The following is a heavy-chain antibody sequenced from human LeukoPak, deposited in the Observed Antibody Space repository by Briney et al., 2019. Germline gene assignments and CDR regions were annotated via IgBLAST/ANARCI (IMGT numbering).Heavy chain of an antibody. V-gene: IGHV4-30-2*01. CDR2: IYHSGST. D-gene: IGHD3-10*01. CDR1: GGSISSGGYS. J-gene: IGHJ4*02. CDR3: ARGFWNYYGSGSFDY. Sequence: SETLSLTCAVSGGSISSGGYSWSWIRQPPGKGQEWIGYIYHSGSTYYNPSLKSRVTISVDRSKNQFSLKLSSVTAADTAVYYCARGFWNYYGSGSFDYWGQGTLVTVSS.